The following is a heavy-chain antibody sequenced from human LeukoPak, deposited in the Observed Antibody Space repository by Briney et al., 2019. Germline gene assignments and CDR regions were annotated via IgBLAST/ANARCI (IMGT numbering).Heavy chain of an antibody. CDR2: ITTISHYI. J-gene: IGHJ5*02. CDR3: ARIGGPGIYHKLVYNCFAP. CDR1: GFTLSDYH. V-gene: IGHV3-21*01. Sequence: GGSLRLSCAASGFTLSDYHMNWVRQAPGKGLEWLSSITTISHYIYYAGAVRGRFTIPRDNAKNPLYLQMNSLRGEDTAVYYCARIGGPGIYHKLVYNCFAPGGQGTLAPVS. D-gene: IGHD3-10*01.